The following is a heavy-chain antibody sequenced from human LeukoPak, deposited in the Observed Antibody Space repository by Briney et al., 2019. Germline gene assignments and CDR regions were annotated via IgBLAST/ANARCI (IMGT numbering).Heavy chain of an antibody. CDR2: ISSSSSTI. J-gene: IGHJ6*02. Sequence: QTGGSLRLSCAASGFTFSNAWMNWVRQAPGKGLEWVSYISSSSSTIYYADSVKGRFTISRDNAKNSLYLQMNSLRAEDTAVYYCARDGHSSGWYGMDVWGQGTTVTVSS. V-gene: IGHV3-48*04. CDR3: ARDGHSSGWYGMDV. CDR1: GFTFSNAW. D-gene: IGHD6-19*01.